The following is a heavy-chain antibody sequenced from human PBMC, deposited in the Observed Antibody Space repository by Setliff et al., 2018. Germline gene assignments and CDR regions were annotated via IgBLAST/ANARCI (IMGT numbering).Heavy chain of an antibody. Sequence: GGSVKVSCKASGYTFISYGISWLRQAPGQGFEWMGWISTNNGKTEYSQKVQGRVTMTTDRSTSTIYMELRSLRSDDTAMYYCARDAPYTNTWRYFDQWGQGTLVTVSS. D-gene: IGHD6-13*01. CDR2: ISTNNGKT. CDR3: ARDAPYTNTWRYFDQ. J-gene: IGHJ4*02. CDR1: GYTFISYG. V-gene: IGHV1-18*01.